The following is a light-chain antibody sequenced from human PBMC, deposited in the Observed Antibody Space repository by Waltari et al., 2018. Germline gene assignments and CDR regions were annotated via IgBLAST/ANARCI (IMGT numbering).Light chain of an antibody. CDR3: QQANGIPRP. CDR1: QNINNW. J-gene: IGKJ2*01. CDR2: CAS. V-gene: IGKV1-12*01. Sequence: DIQMTQSPSSVSASVGDRVTISCLASQNINNWFAWYQQKPAKAHDILIYCASTLQSGVPSRCSGSGCGPNFPLSISSLQTGDVATYYGQQANGIPRPFGHGTKLEIK.